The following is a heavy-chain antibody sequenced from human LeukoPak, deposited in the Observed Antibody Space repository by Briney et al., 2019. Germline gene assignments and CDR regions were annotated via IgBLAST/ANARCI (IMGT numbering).Heavy chain of an antibody. J-gene: IGHJ4*02. Sequence: GASVKVSCKASGYTFTGYYMHWARQAPGQGLEWMGWINPNSGGTNYAQKFQGRVTMTRDTSISTAYMELSRLRSDDTAVYYCARGKNIPSRATDHWGQGTLVTVSS. CDR1: GYTFTGYY. CDR3: ARGKNIPSRATDH. V-gene: IGHV1-2*02. CDR2: INPNSGGT. D-gene: IGHD5-12*01.